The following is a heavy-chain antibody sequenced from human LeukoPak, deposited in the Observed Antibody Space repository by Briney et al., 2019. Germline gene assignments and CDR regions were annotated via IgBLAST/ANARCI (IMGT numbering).Heavy chain of an antibody. CDR1: GGSISSYY. D-gene: IGHD2-8*01. CDR2: IYYSGST. Sequence: SETLSLTCTVSGGSISSYYWSWIRQPPGKGLEWIGYIYYSGSTNYNPSLKSRVTISVDTSKNQFSLKLSSVTAADTAVYYCARDRDCTNGVCYPNWFDPWGQGTLVTVSS. J-gene: IGHJ5*02. V-gene: IGHV4-59*01. CDR3: ARDRDCTNGVCYPNWFDP.